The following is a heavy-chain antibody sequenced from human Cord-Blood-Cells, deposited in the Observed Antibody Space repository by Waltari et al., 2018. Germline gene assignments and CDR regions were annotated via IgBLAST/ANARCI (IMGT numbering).Heavy chain of an antibody. CDR3: ARDRQASAPYWYFDL. V-gene: IGHV1-69*06. J-gene: IGHJ2*01. D-gene: IGHD5-12*01. Sequence: QVQLVQSWAEVKKPGSSVKVSCKASGGTFSSYAIIWVRQPPGHGLEWMGGVIPIFGTANYAQKFEGRVTINAYKSPSTDDMEVSSLGSEDTAVYYCARDRQASAPYWYFDLWGRGTLVTVSS. CDR1: GGTFSSYA. CDR2: VIPIFGTA.